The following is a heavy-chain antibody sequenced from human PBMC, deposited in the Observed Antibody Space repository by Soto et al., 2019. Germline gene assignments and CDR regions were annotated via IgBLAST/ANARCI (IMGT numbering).Heavy chain of an antibody. V-gene: IGHV4-59*01. Sequence: PSETLSLTCTVSGGSISSNYWSWIRQSPGKGLEWLGYIYYTGSTNYNPSLKSRVTISADTSKSQFSLKLTSVTAADTGVYYCARDLGYLGLWYFDLWGRGTLVTVSS. CDR1: GGSISSNY. CDR2: IYYTGST. CDR3: ARDLGYLGLWYFDL. J-gene: IGHJ2*01. D-gene: IGHD5-12*01.